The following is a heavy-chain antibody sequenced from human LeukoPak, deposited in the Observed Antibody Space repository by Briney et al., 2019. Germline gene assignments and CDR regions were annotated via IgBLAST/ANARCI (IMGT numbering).Heavy chain of an antibody. CDR3: ARAYSTSPRNGFDI. D-gene: IGHD6-6*01. J-gene: IGHJ3*02. V-gene: IGHV1-46*01. CDR2: INPSGGST. CDR1: GYTFTGYY. Sequence: GASVKVSCKASGYTFTGYYMHWVRQAPGQGLEWMGIINPSGGSTSHAQKFQGRVTMTRDMSTSTVYMELSSLRSEDTAVYYCARAYSTSPRNGFDIWGQGTMVTVTS.